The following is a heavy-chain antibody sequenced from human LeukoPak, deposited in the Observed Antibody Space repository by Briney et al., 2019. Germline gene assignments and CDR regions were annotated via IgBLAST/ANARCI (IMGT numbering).Heavy chain of an antibody. V-gene: IGHV4-59*08. J-gene: IGHJ4*02. Sequence: PSETLSLTCTVSGGSISSYYWSWIRQPPGKGLEWIGYIYYRGSTNYNPSLKSRVTISVDTSKNQFSLKLSSVIAADTAVYYCARSEYSSGWYFDYWGQGTLVTVSS. CDR2: IYYRGST. CDR3: ARSEYSSGWYFDY. CDR1: GGSISSYY. D-gene: IGHD6-19*01.